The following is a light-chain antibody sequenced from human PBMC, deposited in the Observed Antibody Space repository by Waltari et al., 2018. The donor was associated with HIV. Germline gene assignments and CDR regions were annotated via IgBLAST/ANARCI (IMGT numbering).Light chain of an antibody. CDR2: EDS. J-gene: IGLJ2*01. V-gene: IGLV6-57*01. CDR3: QSYDGTTVV. Sequence: NFMLTQSHSVSESPGKTLPISCTRSSGGIGSTSMQWYRQRPGRSPDTVIYEDSQRPSGVPNRFSGSVDSSSHSASLTISGLKTEAEADYFCQSYDGTTVVFGGGTRLTVL. CDR1: SGGIGSTS.